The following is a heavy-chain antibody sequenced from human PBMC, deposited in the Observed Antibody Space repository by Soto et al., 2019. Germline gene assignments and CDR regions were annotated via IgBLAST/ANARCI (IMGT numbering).Heavy chain of an antibody. CDR1: GGSFSSYH. CDR2: INRSGST. J-gene: IGHJ5*02. V-gene: IGHV4-34*01. CDR3: ARGPARSTGSCFDP. Sequence: SETLCLTCDVYGGSFSSYHWNWIRQPPGKGLEWLGEINRSGSTNYNPSLEGRATISLDTSKTQFSLKLTSMTAADTAVSYCARGPARSTGSCFDPWGQGPLVT. D-gene: IGHD2-15*01.